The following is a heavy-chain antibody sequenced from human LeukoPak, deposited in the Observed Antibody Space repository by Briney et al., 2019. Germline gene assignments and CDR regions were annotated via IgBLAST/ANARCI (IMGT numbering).Heavy chain of an antibody. CDR2: ISGSGGST. CDR1: GFTFSSYA. J-gene: IGHJ4*02. V-gene: IGHV3-23*01. Sequence: GGSLRLSCAASGFTFSSYAMSWVRQAPGKGLEWVSAISGSGGSTYYADSVKGRFTISRDNSKNTLYLQMNSLRAEDTAVYYCAKDSTMVRGVISNFDYWGQGTLVTVSS. CDR3: AKDSTMVRGVISNFDY. D-gene: IGHD3-10*01.